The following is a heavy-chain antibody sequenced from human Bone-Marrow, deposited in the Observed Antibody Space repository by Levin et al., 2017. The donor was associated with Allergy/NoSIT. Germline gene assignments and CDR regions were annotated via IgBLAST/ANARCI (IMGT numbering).Heavy chain of an antibody. CDR3: AKEMLYSNPTVEGSGDY. Sequence: GESLKISCAASGFTFSSYGMHWVRQAPGKGLEWVAVISYDGSNKYYADSVKGRFTISRDNSKNTLYLQMNSLRAEDTAVYYCAKEMLYSNPTVEGSGDYWGQGTLVTVSS. CDR2: ISYDGSNK. D-gene: IGHD4-11*01. CDR1: GFTFSSYG. V-gene: IGHV3-30*18. J-gene: IGHJ4*02.